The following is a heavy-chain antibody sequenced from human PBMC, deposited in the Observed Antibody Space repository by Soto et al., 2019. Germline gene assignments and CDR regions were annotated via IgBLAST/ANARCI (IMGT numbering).Heavy chain of an antibody. CDR1: GGTFSSYA. V-gene: IGHV1-69*13. Sequence: GASVKVSCKASGGTFSSYAISWVRQAPGQGLEWMGGIIPIFGTANYAQKFQGRVTITADESTSTAYMELSSLRSEDTAVYYCGSDSSGYYGTVDYWGQGTLVTVSS. J-gene: IGHJ4*02. CDR3: GSDSSGYYGTVDY. CDR2: IIPIFGTA. D-gene: IGHD3-22*01.